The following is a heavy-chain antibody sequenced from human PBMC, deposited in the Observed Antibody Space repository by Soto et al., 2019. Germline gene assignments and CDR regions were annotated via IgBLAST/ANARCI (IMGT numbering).Heavy chain of an antibody. CDR1: GYSFTSYW. CDR3: ARKYSYDSSGYYPQDY. Sequence: GESLKISCKGSGYSFTSYWISWVRQMPGKGLEWMGRIDPSDSYTNYSPSFQGHVTISADKSISTAYLQWSSLKASDTAMYYCARKYSYDSSGYYPQDYWGQKALVTVSS. V-gene: IGHV5-10-1*01. J-gene: IGHJ4*02. CDR2: IDPSDSYT. D-gene: IGHD3-22*01.